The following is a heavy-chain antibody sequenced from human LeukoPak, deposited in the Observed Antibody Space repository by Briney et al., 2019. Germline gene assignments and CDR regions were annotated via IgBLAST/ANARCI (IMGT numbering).Heavy chain of an antibody. Sequence: PSETLSLTCTVSGGSFSSGDYYWSWVRQPPGKGLEWIGYIYYTGSTYYNPSLKSRVTISLDTSKKQFSLKLRSVTAADTAVYYCARDYGSGSQFYYYYGMDVWGQGTTVTVSS. V-gene: IGHV4-30-4*01. J-gene: IGHJ6*02. CDR1: GGSFSSGDYY. CDR2: IYYTGST. D-gene: IGHD3-10*01. CDR3: ARDYGSGSQFYYYYGMDV.